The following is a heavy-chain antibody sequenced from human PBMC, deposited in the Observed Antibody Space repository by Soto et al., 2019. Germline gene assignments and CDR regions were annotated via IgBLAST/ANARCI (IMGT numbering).Heavy chain of an antibody. CDR1: GFSFGSSW. Sequence: EVQLVESGGDLVQPGGSLRLSCAASGFSFGSSWMTWVRQAPGKGLEWVANIKKDGSKINYLDSVRGRFTVSRDNAKKYLYLEMNSLRAEDTALYYGARDVSPGSSSLYLDAFDIWGQGTMVTVSS. D-gene: IGHD6-13*01. V-gene: IGHV3-7*05. CDR2: IKKDGSKI. J-gene: IGHJ3*02. CDR3: ARDVSPGSSSLYLDAFDI.